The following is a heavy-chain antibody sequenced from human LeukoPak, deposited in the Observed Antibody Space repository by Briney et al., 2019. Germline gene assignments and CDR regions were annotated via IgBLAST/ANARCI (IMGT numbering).Heavy chain of an antibody. CDR1: GFTFSDYY. CDR2: ISSNGDTI. CDR3: ARDRAGSGSYFGYFDY. V-gene: IGHV3-11*01. J-gene: IGHJ4*02. Sequence: GGSLRLSCAASGFTFSDYYMSWIRQAPGKGLEWISYISSNGDTIYDADSVKGRFTISRDNAKNSLYLQMNSLRAEDTAVYYCARDRAGSGSYFGYFDYWGQGTPVTVSS. D-gene: IGHD3-10*01.